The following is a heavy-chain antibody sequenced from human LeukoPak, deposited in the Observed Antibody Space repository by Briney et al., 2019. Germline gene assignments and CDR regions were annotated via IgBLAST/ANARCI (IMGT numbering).Heavy chain of an antibody. J-gene: IGHJ3*02. CDR3: AREPVVGYDAFDI. CDR2: INHSGST. Sequence: SETLSLTCAVYGGSFSGYYWSWIRQPPGKGLERIGEINHSGSTNYNPSLKSRVTISVDTSKNQFSLKLSSVTAADTAVYYCAREPVVGYDAFDIWGPGTMVTVSS. V-gene: IGHV4-34*01. CDR1: GGSFSGYY. D-gene: IGHD6-19*01.